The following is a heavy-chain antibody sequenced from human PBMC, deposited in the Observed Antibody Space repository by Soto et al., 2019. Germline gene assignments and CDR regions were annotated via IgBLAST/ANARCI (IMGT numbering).Heavy chain of an antibody. J-gene: IGHJ6*02. CDR2: MSFDGNHQ. CDR3: ASCERFPRVGVDYYALDV. V-gene: IGHV3-30*03. CDR1: GFTINRND. D-gene: IGHD3-3*01. Sequence: QVHFVESGGGVVQPGGSLRLSCAASGFTINRNDMYWVRQAPGKGLEWVAVMSFDGNHQHYADSVKGRFTISRDNYKNTLSLEMNSLRRDDTAVYYCASCERFPRVGVDYYALDVWGQGTTVIVSS.